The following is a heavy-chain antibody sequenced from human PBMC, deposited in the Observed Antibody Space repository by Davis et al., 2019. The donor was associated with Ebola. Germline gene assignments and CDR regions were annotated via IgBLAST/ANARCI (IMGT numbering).Heavy chain of an antibody. CDR3: ARDVRHGLNV. J-gene: IGHJ6*02. D-gene: IGHD2/OR15-2a*01. V-gene: IGHV1-8*01. Sequence: AASVKVSCKASGYTFTSYDINWVRQATGQGLEWMGWMNPNSGNTGYAQKFQGRITMTRNISISTAYMELRGLRFDDTAVYYCARDVRHGLNVWGQGTTVTVPS. CDR2: MNPNSGNT. CDR1: GYTFTSYD.